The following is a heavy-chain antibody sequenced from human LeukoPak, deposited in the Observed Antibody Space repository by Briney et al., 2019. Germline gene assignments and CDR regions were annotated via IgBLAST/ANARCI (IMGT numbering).Heavy chain of an antibody. CDR1: GFTFSSYS. J-gene: IGHJ5*02. CDR3: AKDYSKTSYYGSGTYYRPNCFDP. Sequence: GGSLRLSCAASGFTFSSYSMNWVRQAPGKGLEWVSGITGGGDTTFYGESVKGRFTISRDNHKNTLYLQMNSLRAEDTAVYYCAKDYSKTSYYGSGTYYRPNCFDPWGQGTLVTVSS. D-gene: IGHD3-10*01. V-gene: IGHV3-23*02. CDR2: ITGGGDTT.